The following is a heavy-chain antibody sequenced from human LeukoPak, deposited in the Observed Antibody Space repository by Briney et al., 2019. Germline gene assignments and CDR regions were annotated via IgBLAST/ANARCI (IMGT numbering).Heavy chain of an antibody. CDR3: ARGSPRRCSGGSCYMD. CDR2: ISPYNGNT. D-gene: IGHD2-15*01. V-gene: IGHV1-18*01. J-gene: IGHJ1*01. CDR1: GYTFTSYG. Sequence: ASVKVSCKASGYTFTSYGISWVRQAPGQGLEWMGWISPYNGNTNYAQKLQGRVTMTTDRSTSTAYMELRSLRSDDWAVYYCARGSPRRCSGGSCYMDWGQGTLVTVSS.